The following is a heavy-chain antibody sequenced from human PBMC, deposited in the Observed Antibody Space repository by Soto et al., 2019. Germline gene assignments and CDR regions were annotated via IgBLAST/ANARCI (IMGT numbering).Heavy chain of an antibody. D-gene: IGHD6-19*01. CDR3: ARERNSGGHYYFDY. Sequence: ETLSLTCAVSGDSISGSNWWTWVRQPPGKGLEWIGEIYHSGSTNYNPSLKSRVTISVDKSKNHFSLKLSSVTAADTAVYYCARERNSGGHYYFDYWGQGTLVTVSS. CDR2: IYHSGST. J-gene: IGHJ4*02. V-gene: IGHV4-4*02. CDR1: GDSISGSNW.